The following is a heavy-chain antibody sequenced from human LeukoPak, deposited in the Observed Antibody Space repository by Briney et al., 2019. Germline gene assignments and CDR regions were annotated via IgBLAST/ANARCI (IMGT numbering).Heavy chain of an antibody. Sequence: SETLSLTCSVSGGSVSNNYWNWIRQPAGKGLEWIGRVYASTSTNYNPSLKSRVTISLDKSNNHFSLTLTSVTAADTAVYYCAGDGSTSYPVKYYFDYWGQGILVTVSS. D-gene: IGHD2-2*01. V-gene: IGHV4-4*07. J-gene: IGHJ4*02. CDR2: VYASTST. CDR3: AGDGSTSYPVKYYFDY. CDR1: GGSVSNNY.